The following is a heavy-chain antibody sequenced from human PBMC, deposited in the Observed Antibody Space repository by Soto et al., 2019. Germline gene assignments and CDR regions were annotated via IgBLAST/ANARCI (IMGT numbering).Heavy chain of an antibody. CDR2: IDPSDSYT. CDR1: GYSFTSYW. J-gene: IGHJ6*02. D-gene: IGHD3-3*01. V-gene: IGHV5-10-1*01. CDR3: ARISYDFWSGSAFDYYYYGMDV. Sequence: PGESLKISCKGSGYSFTSYWISWVRQMPGKGLEWMGRIDPSDSYTNYSPSFQGHVTISADKSISTAYLQWSSLKASDTAMYYCARISYDFWSGSAFDYYYYGMDVWGQGTTVTVSS.